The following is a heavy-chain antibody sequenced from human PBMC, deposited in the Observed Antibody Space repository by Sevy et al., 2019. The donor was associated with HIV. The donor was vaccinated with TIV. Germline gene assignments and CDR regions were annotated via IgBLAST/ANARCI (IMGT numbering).Heavy chain of an antibody. Sequence: GGFLRLSCAASGFTFSSYGMHWVRQAPGKGLEWVAVISYDGSNKYYADSVKGRFTISRDNSKNTLYLQMNSLRAEDTAVYYCAKERWELLGYYYYGMDVWGQGTTVTVSS. CDR1: GFTFSSYG. J-gene: IGHJ6*02. D-gene: IGHD1-26*01. V-gene: IGHV3-30*18. CDR3: AKERWELLGYYYYGMDV. CDR2: ISYDGSNK.